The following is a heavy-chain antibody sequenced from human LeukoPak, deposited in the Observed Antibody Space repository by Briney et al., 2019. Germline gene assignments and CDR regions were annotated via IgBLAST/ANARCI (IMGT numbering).Heavy chain of an antibody. J-gene: IGHJ4*02. CDR3: ARDTVGAYDY. D-gene: IGHD1-26*01. CDR1: GFTFSSYW. V-gene: IGHV3-74*01. CDR2: INTDGSSR. Sequence: PGGSLRLSCAASGFTFSSYWIHWVRQAPGKGLVWVSRINTDGSSRNYADSVKGQFTISRDNAKNTLHLQMNSLRAEDTAVYYCARDTVGAYDYWGQGTLVIVFS.